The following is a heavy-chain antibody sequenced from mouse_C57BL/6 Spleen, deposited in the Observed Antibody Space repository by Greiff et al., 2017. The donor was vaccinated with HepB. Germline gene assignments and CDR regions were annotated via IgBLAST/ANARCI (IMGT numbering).Heavy chain of an antibody. V-gene: IGHV1-54*01. CDR3: ARWAYDYGYNAMDY. CDR1: GYAFTNYL. CDR2: INPGSGGT. D-gene: IGHD2-4*01. Sequence: QVQLQQSGAELVRPGPSVKVSCKASGYAFTNYLIEWVKQRPGQGLEWIGVINPGSGGTNYNEKFKGKATLTADKSSSTAYMQLSSLTSEDSAVYFCARWAYDYGYNAMDYWGQGTSVTVSS. J-gene: IGHJ4*01.